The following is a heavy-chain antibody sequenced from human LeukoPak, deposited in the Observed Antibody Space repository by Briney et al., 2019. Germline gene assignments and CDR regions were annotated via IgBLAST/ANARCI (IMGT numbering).Heavy chain of an antibody. CDR2: ISSSSTYI. D-gene: IGHD2-21*01. V-gene: IGHV3-21*01. J-gene: IGHJ3*02. CDR3: ASIPPPNDAFDI. Sequence: GGSLRLSCAASGFTFSTYSLNWVRQAPGKGLEWVSSISSSSTYIYYADSVKGRFTISRDNAKNSLYLQMNSLRAEDTAVYYCASIPPPNDAFDIWGQGTMVTVSS. CDR1: GFTFSTYS.